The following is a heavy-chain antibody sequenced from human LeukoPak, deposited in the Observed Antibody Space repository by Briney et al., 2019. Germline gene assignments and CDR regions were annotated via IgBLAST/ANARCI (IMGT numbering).Heavy chain of an antibody. CDR3: ARGLGVVIRRFDP. V-gene: IGHV4-34*01. Sequence: SETLSLTCAVYGGSFSGYYWSWIRQPPGKGLEWIGEINHSGSTNYNPSLRSRVTISVDTSKNQFSLKLSSVTAADTAVYYCARGLGVVIRRFDPWGQGTLVTVSS. CDR1: GGSFSGYY. J-gene: IGHJ5*02. CDR2: INHSGST. D-gene: IGHD3-3*01.